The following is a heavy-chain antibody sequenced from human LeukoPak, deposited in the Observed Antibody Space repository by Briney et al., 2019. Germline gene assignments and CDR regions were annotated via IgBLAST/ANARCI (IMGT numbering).Heavy chain of an antibody. J-gene: IGHJ4*02. CDR1: GFTFSKYW. CDR3: AKRQDYGDYGPSDFDY. Sequence: PGGSLRLSCAASGFTFSKYWMNWVRQAPGTGLEWVANINQDGSEKYYVDSVKGRFTISRDNAKNSLYLHMNSLRAEDTAVYYCAKRQDYGDYGPSDFDYWGQGTLVTVSS. CDR2: INQDGSEK. D-gene: IGHD4-17*01. V-gene: IGHV3-7*05.